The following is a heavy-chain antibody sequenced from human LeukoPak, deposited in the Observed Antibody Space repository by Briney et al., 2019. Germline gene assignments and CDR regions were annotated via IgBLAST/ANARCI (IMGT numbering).Heavy chain of an antibody. V-gene: IGHV1-8*01. D-gene: IGHD6-13*01. CDR3: ARGLRREQQLLRAFDD. Sequence: ASVKLSCKSSGYTFTSYDINWVRQATGQGLEWMGWMNPNSGNTGYAQKFQGRVSMTSNTSISTAYMALGSLRSEDTAVYYCARGLRREQQLLRAFDDWGQGTLVTVSS. CDR2: MNPNSGNT. J-gene: IGHJ4*02. CDR1: GYTFTSYD.